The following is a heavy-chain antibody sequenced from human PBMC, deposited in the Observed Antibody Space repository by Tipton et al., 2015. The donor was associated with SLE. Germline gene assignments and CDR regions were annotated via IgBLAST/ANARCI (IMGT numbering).Heavy chain of an antibody. J-gene: IGHJ3*02. CDR3: ARARGYSGHFHDAFDI. Sequence: SLRLSCAASGFTFSSYSMNWVRQAPGKGLEWVSSISSSSSYIYYADSVKGRFTISRDNAKNSLYLQMNSLRAEDTAVYYCARARGYSGHFHDAFDIWGQGTMVTVSS. D-gene: IGHD5-12*01. CDR1: GFTFSSYS. CDR2: ISSSSSYI. V-gene: IGHV3-21*03.